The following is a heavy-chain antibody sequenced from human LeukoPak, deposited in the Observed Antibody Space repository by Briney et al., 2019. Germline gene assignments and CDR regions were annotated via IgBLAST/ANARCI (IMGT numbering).Heavy chain of an antibody. CDR3: ARSIVGVKDNWFDP. CDR2: INHSGST. D-gene: IGHD1-26*01. Sequence: SETLSLTCAVYGGSFSGYYWSWIRQPPGKGLEWIGEINHSGSTNYNPSLKSRVTISVDTSKNQFSLKLSSVTAADTAVYYCARSIVGVKDNWFDPWGQGTLVTVSS. V-gene: IGHV4-34*01. J-gene: IGHJ5*02. CDR1: GGSFSGYY.